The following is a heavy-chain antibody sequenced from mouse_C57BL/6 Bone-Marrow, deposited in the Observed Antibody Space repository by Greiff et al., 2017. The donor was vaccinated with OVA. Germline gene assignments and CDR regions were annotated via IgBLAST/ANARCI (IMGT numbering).Heavy chain of an antibody. Sequence: VQLQQPGAELVKPGASVTLSCKASGYTFTSYWMHWVKQRPGQGLEWIGMIHPNSGSTNYNEKLKSKATLAVDKSSSTAYMQLSSLTSEDSAVYYCAKGLTTVVAKYWYFEVWGTGTTVTVSS. J-gene: IGHJ1*03. V-gene: IGHV1-64*01. CDR2: IHPNSGST. D-gene: IGHD1-1*01. CDR1: GYTFTSYW. CDR3: AKGLTTVVAKYWYFEV.